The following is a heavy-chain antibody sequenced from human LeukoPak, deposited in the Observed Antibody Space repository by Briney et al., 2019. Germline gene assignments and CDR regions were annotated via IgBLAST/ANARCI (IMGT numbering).Heavy chain of an antibody. V-gene: IGHV4-4*07. D-gene: IGHD3-3*01. CDR2: IYTCGST. CDR3: ARVGTDFWSGYTPYFDY. J-gene: IGHJ4*02. Sequence: PSETLSLTCTVSGGSISSYYWRWVRQPAGKGLEWIGRIYTCGSTNYNPSLKSRVTMSVDTSKNQFSLKLSSVTAADTAVYYCARVGTDFWSGYTPYFDYWGQGTLVTVSS. CDR1: GGSISSYY.